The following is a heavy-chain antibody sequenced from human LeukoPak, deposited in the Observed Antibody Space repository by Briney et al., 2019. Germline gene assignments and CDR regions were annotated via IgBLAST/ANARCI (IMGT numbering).Heavy chain of an antibody. Sequence: ASVKVSCKASGYTFTSYGISWVRQAPGQGLEWMGWISAYNGNTNYAQKLQGRVTMTTDTSTSTAYMELRSLRSDDTAVYYCAREAESDFWSGYYGEGFDYWGQGTLVTVSS. J-gene: IGHJ4*02. CDR1: GYTFTSYG. CDR2: ISAYNGNT. V-gene: IGHV1-18*01. D-gene: IGHD3-3*01. CDR3: AREAESDFWSGYYGEGFDY.